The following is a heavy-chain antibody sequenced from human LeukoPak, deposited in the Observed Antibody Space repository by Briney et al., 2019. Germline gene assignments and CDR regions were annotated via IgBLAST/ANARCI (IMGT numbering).Heavy chain of an antibody. CDR3: GRVPGYSYGLVDY. D-gene: IGHD5-18*01. CDR2: IYPGDSDT. J-gene: IGHJ4*02. Sequence: GESLKISCKGSGYSSTSYWIGWVRQMPGKGLEWMGIIYPGDSDTRYSPSFQGQVTISADKSISTAYLQWSSLKASDTAMYFCGRVPGYSYGLVDYWGQGTLVTVSS. CDR1: GYSSTSYW. V-gene: IGHV5-51*01.